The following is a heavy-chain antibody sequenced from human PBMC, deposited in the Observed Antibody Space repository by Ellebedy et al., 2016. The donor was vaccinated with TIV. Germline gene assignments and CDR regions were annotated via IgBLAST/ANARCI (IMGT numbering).Heavy chain of an antibody. CDR1: GFTFTSSA. J-gene: IGHJ4*02. CDR2: IVVGSGNT. Sequence: ASVKVSCKASGFTFTSSAMQWVRQARGQRLEWIGWIVVGSGNTNYAQKFQERVTITRDMSTSTAYMELSSLRSEDTAVYYCAAESIAVAGTVFDYWGQGTLVTVSS. D-gene: IGHD6-19*01. V-gene: IGHV1-58*02. CDR3: AAESIAVAGTVFDY.